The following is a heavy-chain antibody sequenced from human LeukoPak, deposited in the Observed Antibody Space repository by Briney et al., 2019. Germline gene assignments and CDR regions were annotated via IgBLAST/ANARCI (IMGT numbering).Heavy chain of an antibody. D-gene: IGHD1-26*01. Sequence: SETLSLTCVVYGGSFSGYYWSWIRQPPGKGLEWIGYIYYSGSTNYNPSLKSRVTISVDTSKNQFSLKLSSVTAADTAVYYCASWEPHYYYGMDVWGQGTTVTVSS. V-gene: IGHV4-59*08. J-gene: IGHJ6*02. CDR3: ASWEPHYYYGMDV. CDR2: IYYSGST. CDR1: GGSFSGYY.